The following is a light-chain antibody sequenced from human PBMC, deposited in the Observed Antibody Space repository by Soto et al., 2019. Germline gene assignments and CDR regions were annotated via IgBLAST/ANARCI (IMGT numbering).Light chain of an antibody. CDR1: QTVASN. J-gene: IGKJ4*01. CDR2: GAS. CDR3: QQYNSWPLT. V-gene: IGKV3D-15*01. Sequence: IVMTQSPVTLSVSKGERVTLSCRASQTVASNLAWYQQKPGQAPRVVIHGASTRATGVPTRISGSGSGTEFTLTISSLQSEDFAVYYCQQYNSWPLTFGGGTNVDI.